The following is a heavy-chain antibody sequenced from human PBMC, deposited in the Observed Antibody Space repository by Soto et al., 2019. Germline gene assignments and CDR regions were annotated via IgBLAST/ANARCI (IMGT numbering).Heavy chain of an antibody. D-gene: IGHD6-19*01. CDR1: GFTFSSYS. CDR3: ARDPGGHSSGWYTYYYYGMDV. V-gene: IGHV3-48*01. CDR2: ISSSSSTI. Sequence: GGSPRLSCPASGFTFSSYSMNWVRQAPGKGLEWVSYISSSSSTIYYADSVKGRFTISRDNAKNSLYLQMNSLRAEDTAVYYCARDPGGHSSGWYTYYYYGMDVWGQGTTVTVSS. J-gene: IGHJ6*02.